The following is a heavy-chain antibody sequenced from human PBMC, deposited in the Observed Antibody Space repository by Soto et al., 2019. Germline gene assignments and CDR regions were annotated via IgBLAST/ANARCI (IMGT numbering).Heavy chain of an antibody. V-gene: IGHV4-31*03. D-gene: IGHD5-18*01. CDR2: IYGSGGSGST. J-gene: IGHJ4*02. CDR1: GDSITSGGYY. CDR3: AGIQAGYFSGIDY. Sequence: SETLSLTCTVTGDSITSGGYYWSWIRQHPGKGLEWLGYIYGSGGSGSTLYNPSFKSRITLSVDTSKTQFSLNLSSVTVADRAVYFGAGIQAGYFSGIDYWGQGTLVTVSS.